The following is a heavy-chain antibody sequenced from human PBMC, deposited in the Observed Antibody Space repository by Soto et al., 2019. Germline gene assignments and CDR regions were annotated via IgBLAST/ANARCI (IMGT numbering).Heavy chain of an antibody. V-gene: IGHV4-30-4*01. CDR2: IYYGEST. Sequence: QVLVQESGPGLVKPSQTLTLSCTVSGGSVDSGNHYWNWIRQPPGKGLEWIGYIYYGESTYYNPSLKSRATISVDTSQSRFSLRLTSVTAADTAVYYCGRDMGSYMPTRSCDHWGQGTLVTVSS. D-gene: IGHD1-26*01. J-gene: IGHJ1*01. CDR1: GGSVDSGNHY. CDR3: GRDMGSYMPTRSCDH.